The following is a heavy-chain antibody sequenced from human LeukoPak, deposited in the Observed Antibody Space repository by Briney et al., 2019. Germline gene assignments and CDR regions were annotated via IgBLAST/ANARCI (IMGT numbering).Heavy chain of an antibody. D-gene: IGHD3-16*01. Sequence: SVKVSCKASVYTFTSYYMHLVRQAPGQGLEWMGIINPSAGSTSYAQKFHGRVTITSHMSTSTVYMELSCQRTEDTAVYYCERSVRYGGATTYNWFDPWGQRSLVTVYS. J-gene: IGHJ5*02. CDR2: INPSAGST. CDR3: ERSVRYGGATTYNWFDP. CDR1: VYTFTSYY. V-gene: IGHV1-46*01.